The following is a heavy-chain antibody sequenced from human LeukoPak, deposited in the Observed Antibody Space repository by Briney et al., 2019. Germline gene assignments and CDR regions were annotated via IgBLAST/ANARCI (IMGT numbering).Heavy chain of an antibody. V-gene: IGHV5-51*01. Sequence: GESLKISCKGSGYSFTSYWIGWVRQMPGKGLEWMGIIYPGDSDTRYSPSFQGQVTFSADKSISTAYLQWSSLKASDTAMYYCARRAYYDSSGYYYGKCFDYWGQGTLVTVSS. CDR2: IYPGDSDT. CDR1: GYSFTSYW. CDR3: ARRAYYDSSGYYYGKCFDY. D-gene: IGHD3-22*01. J-gene: IGHJ4*02.